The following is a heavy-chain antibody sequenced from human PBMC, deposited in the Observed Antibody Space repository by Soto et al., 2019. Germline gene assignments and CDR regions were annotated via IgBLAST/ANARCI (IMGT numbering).Heavy chain of an antibody. V-gene: IGHV3-21*01. CDR3: PTIGSGLYLYYFDY. CDR1: GFTFSSYS. D-gene: IGHD3-10*01. CDR2: ISRSSSYI. J-gene: IGHJ4*02. Sequence: EVQLVESGGGLVKPGGSLRLSCAASGFTFSSYSMNWVRQAPGKGLEWVSSISRSSSYIYYADSVKGRFTISRDNAKNTLSLQMNILRADDTAVYYCPTIGSGLYLYYFDYWGQATLVTVSS.